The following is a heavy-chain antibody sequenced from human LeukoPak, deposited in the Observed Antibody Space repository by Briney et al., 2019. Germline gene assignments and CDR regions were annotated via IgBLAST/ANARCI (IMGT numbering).Heavy chain of an antibody. D-gene: IGHD5-24*01. Sequence: GESLKISCKGSGYRFTSYWIGWVRPMPGKGLEWMGIIYPGDSDTRYSPSFQGQVTISADKSISTAYLQWSSLKASDTAMYYCARLYGYNPSFIGPYNWFDPWGQGTLVTVSS. CDR2: IYPGDSDT. CDR1: GYRFTSYW. V-gene: IGHV5-51*01. J-gene: IGHJ5*02. CDR3: ARLYGYNPSFIGPYNWFDP.